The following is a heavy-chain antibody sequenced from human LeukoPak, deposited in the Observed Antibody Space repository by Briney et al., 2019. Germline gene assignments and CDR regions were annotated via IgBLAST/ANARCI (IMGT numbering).Heavy chain of an antibody. CDR1: GGSISSISSNTYH. Sequence: SETLSLTCIVSGGSISSISSNTYHWGWIRRPPGKGLEWIGSIYYSGSTYYNPSLKSRVTISVDTSKNQFSLKLSSVTAADTALYYCAREMGVVTAHGIDVWGQGTTVTVSS. CDR3: AREMGVVTAHGIDV. D-gene: IGHD4-23*01. J-gene: IGHJ6*02. V-gene: IGHV4-39*02. CDR2: IYYSGST.